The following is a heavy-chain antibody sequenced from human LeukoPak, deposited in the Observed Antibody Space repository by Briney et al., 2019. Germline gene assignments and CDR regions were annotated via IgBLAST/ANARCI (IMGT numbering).Heavy chain of an antibody. Sequence: PSQTLSLTWTVSGGSISSSSYYWGWIRDPPGKGLEWIGSIYYSGSTYYNPSLKSRVTISVDTSKNQFSLKLSYVTAADPAVYYCARQGARAVYSSGWYDYWGQGTLVTVSS. D-gene: IGHD6-19*01. CDR3: ARQGARAVYSSGWYDY. CDR2: IYYSGST. CDR1: GGSISSSSYY. J-gene: IGHJ4*02. V-gene: IGHV4-39*01.